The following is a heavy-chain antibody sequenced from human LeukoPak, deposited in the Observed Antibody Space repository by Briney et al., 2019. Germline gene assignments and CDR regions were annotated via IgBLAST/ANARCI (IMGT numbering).Heavy chain of an antibody. J-gene: IGHJ4*02. CDR2: IAWDDDR. CDR1: GFSLSTSGMR. V-gene: IGHV2-70*04. D-gene: IGHD3-10*01. CDR3: ARSFGRYGSGSYYDY. Sequence: SGPALVKPTQTLTLTCTFSGFSLSTSGMRVSWIRQPPGKALEWLARIAWDDDRFYSTSLKTRLTISKDTSKNQVVLTMTNMDPVDTATYYCARSFGRYGSGSYYDYWGQGTLVTVSS.